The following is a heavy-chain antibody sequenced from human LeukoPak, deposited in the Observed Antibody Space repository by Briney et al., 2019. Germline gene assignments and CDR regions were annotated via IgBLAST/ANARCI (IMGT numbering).Heavy chain of an antibody. J-gene: IGHJ4*02. CDR1: TFTFSIYG. Sequence: GGSLRLSCASTFTFSIYGMHWVRQAPGKGLEWVAFIQYDGTNKYYADSVKGRFTISRDNSRNTLYLQMNSLRAEDTAVYYCARDRTAYSYGTLFDSWGQGTLVTVSS. V-gene: IGHV3-30*02. CDR2: IQYDGTNK. D-gene: IGHD5-12*01. CDR3: ARDRTAYSYGTLFDS.